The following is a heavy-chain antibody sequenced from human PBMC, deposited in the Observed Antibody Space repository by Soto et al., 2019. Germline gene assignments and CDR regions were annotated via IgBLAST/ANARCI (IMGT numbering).Heavy chain of an antibody. CDR1: GFTFDNYA. J-gene: IGHJ4*02. D-gene: IGHD3-3*01. V-gene: IGHV3-23*01. Sequence: PGGSLRLSCAASGFTFDNYAMNWVRQAPGKGLEWVSAISGSGGSTYYADSVKGRFTISRDNSKNTLYLQMNSLRAEDTAVYYCAKDTKLRFLGLQNGRWGQGTLVTVSS. CDR2: ISGSGGST. CDR3: AKDTKLRFLGLQNGR.